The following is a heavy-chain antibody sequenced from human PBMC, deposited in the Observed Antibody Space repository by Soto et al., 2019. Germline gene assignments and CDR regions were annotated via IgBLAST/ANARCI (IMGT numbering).Heavy chain of an antibody. CDR1: GYSFTSYW. J-gene: IGHJ3*02. CDR2: IYPGDSDT. Sequence: RGVSLKISCKGSGYSFTSYWIGWVRQMPGKGLEWMGIIYPGDSDTRYSPSFQGQVTISADKSISTAYLQWSSLKASDTAMYYCARQQGHYGDYHDAFDIWGQGTMVTVSS. CDR3: ARQQGHYGDYHDAFDI. V-gene: IGHV5-51*01. D-gene: IGHD4-17*01.